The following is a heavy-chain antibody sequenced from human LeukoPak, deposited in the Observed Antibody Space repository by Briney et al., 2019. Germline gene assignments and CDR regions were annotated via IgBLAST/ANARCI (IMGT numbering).Heavy chain of an antibody. CDR3: GLITTLWA. V-gene: IGHV3-30-3*01. Sequence: GGSLRLSCAASGFTFSSYAMHWVRQAPGKGLEWVAVISYDGSNKYYADSVKGRFTISRDNSKNTLYLQMNSPRAEDTAVYYCGLITTLWAWGQGTLVTVSS. CDR2: ISYDGSNK. CDR1: GFTFSSYA. J-gene: IGHJ4*02. D-gene: IGHD3-22*01.